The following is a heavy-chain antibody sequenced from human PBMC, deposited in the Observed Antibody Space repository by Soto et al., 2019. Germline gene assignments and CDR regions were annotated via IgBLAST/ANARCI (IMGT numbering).Heavy chain of an antibody. Sequence: GASVKVSCKASGYTFTNFYIHWVRQAPGQGLEWMGIINPSVGSTSYAQKFQGRVTMTRDTSTSTVYMELNSLRSEDTAVYYCARGYWTPRPPLYGMDVWGQGTTVTVSS. CDR2: INPSVGST. CDR1: GYTFTNFY. D-gene: IGHD6-6*01. CDR3: ARGYWTPRPPLYGMDV. J-gene: IGHJ6*02. V-gene: IGHV1-46*01.